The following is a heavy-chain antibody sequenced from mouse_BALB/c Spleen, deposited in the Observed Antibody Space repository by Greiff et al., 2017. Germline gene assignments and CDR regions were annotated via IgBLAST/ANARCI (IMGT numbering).Heavy chain of an antibody. J-gene: IGHJ2*01. CDR3: ARITTVVGDYFDD. Sequence: EVHLVESGGDLVKPGGSLKLSCAASGFTFSSYGMSWVRQTPDKRLEWVATISSGGSYTYYPDSVKGRFTISRDNAKNTLYLQMSSLKSEDTAMYYCARITTVVGDYFDDWGEGTTLTVSS. CDR1: GFTFSSYG. D-gene: IGHD1-1*01. CDR2: ISSGGSYT. V-gene: IGHV5-6*01.